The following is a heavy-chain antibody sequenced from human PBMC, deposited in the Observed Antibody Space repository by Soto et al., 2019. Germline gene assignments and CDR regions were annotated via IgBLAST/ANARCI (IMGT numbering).Heavy chain of an antibody. V-gene: IGHV3-33*01. CDR1: GFTFSSYG. D-gene: IGHD2-15*01. Sequence: GGSLRLSCAASGFTFSSYGMHWVRQAPGKGLEWVAVIWYDGSNKYYADSVKGRFTISRDNSKNTLYLQMNSLRAEDTAVYYCGRDITVVTEAFDIWGQGTMVTVAS. J-gene: IGHJ3*02. CDR3: GRDITVVTEAFDI. CDR2: IWYDGSNK.